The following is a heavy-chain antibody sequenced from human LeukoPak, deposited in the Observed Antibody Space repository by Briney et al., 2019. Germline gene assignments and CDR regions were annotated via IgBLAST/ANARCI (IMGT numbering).Heavy chain of an antibody. CDR1: GYIFTDYY. CDR3: ARGDVGGFGEYFVY. Sequence: ASVKVSCKASGYIFTDYYMHWVRQAPGQELGWMGRINPNSGGTNYAQKFQGRVTISADESTSTAYMDLSSLSSEDTAVYYCARGDVGGFGEYFVYWGQGTLVTVSS. CDR2: INPNSGGT. J-gene: IGHJ4*02. V-gene: IGHV1/OR15-1*04. D-gene: IGHD3-10*01.